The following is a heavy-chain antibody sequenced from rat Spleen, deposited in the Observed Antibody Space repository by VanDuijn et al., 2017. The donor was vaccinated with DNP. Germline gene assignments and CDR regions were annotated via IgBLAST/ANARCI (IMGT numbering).Heavy chain of an antibody. J-gene: IGHJ2*01. CDR3: TRYDDSFDY. CDR2: ISYDGGRT. Sequence: EVQLVESGGGLVQPGRSLKLSCAASGFTFSDYNMAWVRQAPKKGLEWVATISYDGGRTYYRDSVKGRFTISRDDAKTTLYLQMDSLRSEDTATYYCTRYDDSFDYWGRGVMVTVSS. V-gene: IGHV5-7*01. CDR1: GFTFSDYN.